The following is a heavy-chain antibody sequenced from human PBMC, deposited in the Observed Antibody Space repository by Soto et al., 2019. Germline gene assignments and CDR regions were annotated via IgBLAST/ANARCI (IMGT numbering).Heavy chain of an antibody. CDR1: GGSISSGGYY. CDR2: IYYSGST. D-gene: IGHD4-17*01. Sequence: PSETLSLTCTVSGGSISSGGYYWSWIRQHPGKGLEWIGYIYYSGSTYYNPSLKSRVTISVDTSKNQFSLKLSSVTAADTAVYYCARSALRAFWFDPWGQGTLVTVSS. V-gene: IGHV4-31*03. J-gene: IGHJ5*02. CDR3: ARSALRAFWFDP.